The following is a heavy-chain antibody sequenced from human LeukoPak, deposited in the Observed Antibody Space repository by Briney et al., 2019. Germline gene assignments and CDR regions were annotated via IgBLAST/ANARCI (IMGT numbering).Heavy chain of an antibody. D-gene: IGHD3-22*01. CDR1: GFTFSSYW. CDR3: ARGPRYYYDSSGYYFLDY. CDR2: IKQDGSEK. J-gene: IGHJ4*02. Sequence: GGSLRLSCAASGFTFSSYWRSWVRQAPGKGLEWVANIKQDGSEKYYVDSVKGRFTISRDNAKNSLYLQMNSLRAEDTAVYYCARGPRYYYDSSGYYFLDYWGQGTLVTVSS. V-gene: IGHV3-7*01.